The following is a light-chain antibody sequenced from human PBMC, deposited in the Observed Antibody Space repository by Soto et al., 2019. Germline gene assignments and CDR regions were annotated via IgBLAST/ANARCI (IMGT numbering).Light chain of an antibody. Sequence: EIVLTQSPSTLSLSPGERATLSCRASQSVSSYFAWYQQKPGQAPRLLIYDASNRATGIPARFSGSGSGTDFTLTISSLEPEDFAVYYCQQRRNWPITFGQGARLEI. J-gene: IGKJ5*01. CDR2: DAS. CDR1: QSVSSY. V-gene: IGKV3-11*01. CDR3: QQRRNWPIT.